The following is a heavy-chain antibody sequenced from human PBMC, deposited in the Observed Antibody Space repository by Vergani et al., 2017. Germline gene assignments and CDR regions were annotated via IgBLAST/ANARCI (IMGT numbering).Heavy chain of an antibody. CDR2: IIPIFGTA. V-gene: IGHV1-69*12. J-gene: IGHJ3*02. D-gene: IGHD2-2*01. CDR3: AREKDXVVVPAAMGSAFDI. CDR1: GGTFSSYA. Sequence: QVQLVQSGAEVKKPGSSVNVSCKASGGTFSSYAISWVRQAPGQGLEWMGGIIPIFGTANYAQKFQGRVTITADESTSTAYMELSSLRSEDTAVYYCAREKDXVVVPAAMGSAFDIWGQGTMVTVSS.